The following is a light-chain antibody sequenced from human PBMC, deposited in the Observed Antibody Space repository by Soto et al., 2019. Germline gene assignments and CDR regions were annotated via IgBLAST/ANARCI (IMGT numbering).Light chain of an antibody. V-gene: IGKV3-20*01. CDR3: QQCVGSSYT. CDR1: QSVSSSY. Sequence: ESVLTQSPGTLSLSPGERATLSCRASQSVSSSYLAWYQQKPGQAPRLLIYSASSRATGIPDRFSGSGSGTDFTLTISRLEPEDFAVYYCQQCVGSSYTFGQGTKLEIK. CDR2: SAS. J-gene: IGKJ2*01.